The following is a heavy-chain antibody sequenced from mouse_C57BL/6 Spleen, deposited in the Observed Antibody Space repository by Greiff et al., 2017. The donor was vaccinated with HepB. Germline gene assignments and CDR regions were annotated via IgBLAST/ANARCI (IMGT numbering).Heavy chain of an antibody. V-gene: IGHV14-2*01. Sequence: EVQGVESGAELVKPGASVKLSCTASGFNIKDYYMHWVKQRTEQGLEWIGRIDPEDGETKYAPKFQGKATITADTSSNTAYLQLSSLTSEDTAVYYCARSQGPITTVVDYFDYWGQGTTLTVSS. D-gene: IGHD1-1*01. CDR3: ARSQGPITTVVDYFDY. CDR2: IDPEDGET. CDR1: GFNIKDYY. J-gene: IGHJ2*01.